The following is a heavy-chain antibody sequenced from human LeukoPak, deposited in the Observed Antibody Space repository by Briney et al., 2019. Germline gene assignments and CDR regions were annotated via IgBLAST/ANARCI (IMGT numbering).Heavy chain of an antibody. J-gene: IGHJ4*02. CDR3: AILSTSYSSRLKYYFDY. CDR1: GGSISSSSYY. V-gene: IGHV4-39*01. CDR2: IYYSGST. D-gene: IGHD6-13*01. Sequence: PSETLSLTCTVSGGSISSSSYYWGWIRQPPGKGLEWIGSIYYSGSTYYNPSLKSRVTISVDTSKNQFSLKLSSVTAADTAVYYCAILSTSYSSRLKYYFDYWGQGTLVTVSS.